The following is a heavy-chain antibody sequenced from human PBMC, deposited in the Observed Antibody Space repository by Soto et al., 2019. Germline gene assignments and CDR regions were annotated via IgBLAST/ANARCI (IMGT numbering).Heavy chain of an antibody. CDR3: ASLKQGSSWYLRNYYYYYGMDV. CDR1: GGSFSGYY. J-gene: IGHJ6*02. CDR2: INHSGST. V-gene: IGHV4-34*01. Sequence: PSETLSLTCAVYGGSFSGYYWSWIRQPPGKGLEWIGEINHSGSTNYNPSLKSRVTISVDTSKNQFSLKLSSVTAADTAVYYCASLKQGSSWYLRNYYYYYGMDVWGQGTTVTVSS. D-gene: IGHD6-13*01.